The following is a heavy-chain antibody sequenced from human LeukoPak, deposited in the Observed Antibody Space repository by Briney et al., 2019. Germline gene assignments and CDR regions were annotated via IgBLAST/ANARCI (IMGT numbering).Heavy chain of an antibody. D-gene: IGHD2-15*01. Sequence: SETLSLTCAVYGGSFSGYYWSWIRQPPGKGLEWIGEINHSGSTNYNPSLKSRVTISVDTSKNQFSLKLSSVTAADTAVYYCARQRTHCSGGSCYSWFGPWGQGTLVTVSS. CDR1: GGSFSGYY. V-gene: IGHV4-34*01. J-gene: IGHJ5*02. CDR3: ARQRTHCSGGSCYSWFGP. CDR2: INHSGST.